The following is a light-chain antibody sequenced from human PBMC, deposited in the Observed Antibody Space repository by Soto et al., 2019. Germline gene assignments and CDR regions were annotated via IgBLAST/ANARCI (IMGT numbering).Light chain of an antibody. CDR1: QSVSHN. Sequence: EILMKQSPATLSVSPGERATLSCRASQSVSHNLAWYQQKPGQAPRLLFYGASTRAIGTPARFSGRGSGTEFPLTISSLQSEDFAVYYCQQSTNWPYTFGQGTKLEIK. V-gene: IGKV3-15*01. CDR2: GAS. J-gene: IGKJ2*01. CDR3: QQSTNWPYT.